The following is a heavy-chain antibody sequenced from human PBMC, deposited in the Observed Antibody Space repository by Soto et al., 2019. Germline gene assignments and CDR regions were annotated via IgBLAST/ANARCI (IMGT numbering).Heavy chain of an antibody. J-gene: IGHJ3*02. V-gene: IGHV3-48*02. CDR3: AREALIAVAGPHDAFDI. CDR2: ISSSSSTI. D-gene: IGHD6-19*01. Sequence: EVQLVESGGGLVQPGGSLRLSCAASGFTFSSYSMNWVRQAPGKGLEWVSYISSSSSTIYYADSVKGRFTISRDNGKNSLYLQMNSLRDEDTAVYYCAREALIAVAGPHDAFDIWGQGTMVTVSS. CDR1: GFTFSSYS.